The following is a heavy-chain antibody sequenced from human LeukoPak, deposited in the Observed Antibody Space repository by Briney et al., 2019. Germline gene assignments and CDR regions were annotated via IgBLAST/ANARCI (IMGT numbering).Heavy chain of an antibody. D-gene: IGHD4-17*01. CDR3: AKSTNYGDYGPGQDDAFDI. CDR1: GYTFTGYY. V-gene: IGHV1-2*02. Sequence: ASVKVSCKASGYTFTGYYMHWVRQAPGQGLEWMGWINPSSGGTNYAQKFQGRVTMTRDTSISTAYMELNRLRSDDTAVYYCAKSTNYGDYGPGQDDAFDIWGQGTMVTVSS. J-gene: IGHJ3*02. CDR2: INPSSGGT.